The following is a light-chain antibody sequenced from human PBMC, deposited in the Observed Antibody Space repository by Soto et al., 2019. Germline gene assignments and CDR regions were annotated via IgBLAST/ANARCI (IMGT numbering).Light chain of an antibody. CDR2: EVS. V-gene: IGLV2-14*01. J-gene: IGLJ3*02. CDR1: SSDIGVYNY. Sequence: QSALTQPASVSGSPGQSITISCTGTSSDIGVYNYVSWYQQHPGKAPKLVICEVSNRPSGVSSRFSGSKSGNTASLTISGLQAEDEADYYCCSYAGSSTTVFGGGTKLTVL. CDR3: CSYAGSSTTV.